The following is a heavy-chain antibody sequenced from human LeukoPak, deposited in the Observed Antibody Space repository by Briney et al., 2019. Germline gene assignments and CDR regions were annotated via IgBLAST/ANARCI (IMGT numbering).Heavy chain of an antibody. CDR3: ARDEGSSSWFPSDY. V-gene: IGHV3-21*06. D-gene: IGHD6-13*01. Sequence: GGSLRLSCAASGFIFSSYSMNWVRQAPGKGLEWVSSISSSRSYIYYADAVKGRFTISRDNAKNSLFLQMNSLRAEDTAVYYCARDEGSSSWFPSDYWGQGTLVTVSS. CDR1: GFIFSSYS. J-gene: IGHJ4*02. CDR2: ISSSRSYI.